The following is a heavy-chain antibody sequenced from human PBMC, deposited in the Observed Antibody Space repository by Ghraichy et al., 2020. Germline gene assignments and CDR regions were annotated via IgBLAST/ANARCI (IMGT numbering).Heavy chain of an antibody. J-gene: IGHJ3*02. CDR2: IWFDGSDR. V-gene: IGHV3-33*01. CDR3: VRDRAPFYFDSTSPFDM. D-gene: IGHD3-22*01. Sequence: LSLTCAASGFSFSRYGLHWVRQAPGKGLEWVAVIWFDGSDRYYANSVKGRFTISRDNSKNTLYLQMNSLRGEDTALYYCVRDRAPFYFDSTSPFDMWGRGTMVTVSS. CDR1: GFSFSRYG.